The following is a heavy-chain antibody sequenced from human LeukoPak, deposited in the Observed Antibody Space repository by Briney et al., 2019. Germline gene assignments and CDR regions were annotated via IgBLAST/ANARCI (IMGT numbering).Heavy chain of an antibody. CDR1: GFTFSDYY. CDR2: ISSSGSTI. Sequence: GSLRLSCAASGFTFSDYYMSWIRQAPAKGLEWVSYISSSGSTIYYADSVKGRFTISRDNAKNSLYLQMNSLRAEDTAVYYCARDSYSGYDFSDYWGQGTLVTVSS. J-gene: IGHJ4*02. V-gene: IGHV3-11*01. CDR3: ARDSYSGYDFSDY. D-gene: IGHD5-12*01.